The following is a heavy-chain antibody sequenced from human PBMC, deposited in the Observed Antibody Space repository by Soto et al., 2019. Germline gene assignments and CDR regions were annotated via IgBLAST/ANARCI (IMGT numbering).Heavy chain of an antibody. D-gene: IGHD2-15*01. Sequence: SETLSLTCTVSGGSISSYYWSWIRQPPGKGLEWIGYIYYSGSTNYNPSLKSRVTISVDTSKNQFSLKLSSVTAADTAVYYCARVSRGCSGGSCYSWFAPWGQGTLVTVSS. CDR2: IYYSGST. V-gene: IGHV4-59*01. J-gene: IGHJ5*02. CDR1: GGSISSYY. CDR3: ARVSRGCSGGSCYSWFAP.